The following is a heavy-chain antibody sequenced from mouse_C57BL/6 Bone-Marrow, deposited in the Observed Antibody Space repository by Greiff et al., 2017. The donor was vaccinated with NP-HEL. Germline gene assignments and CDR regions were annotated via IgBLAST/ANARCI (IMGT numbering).Heavy chain of an antibody. CDR3: ARGSGGRWFLDY. D-gene: IGHD2-3*01. CDR1: GYSITSGYF. CDR2: ISYDGSN. J-gene: IGHJ2*01. V-gene: IGHV3-6*01. Sequence: EVKLVESGPGLVKPSQSLSLTCSVTGYSITSGYFWNWIRQFPGNKLVWMGYISYDGSNNYNPSLKNRISITRDTSKNQFFLKLNSVTTEDTATYYCARGSGGRWFLDYWGQGTTLTVSS.